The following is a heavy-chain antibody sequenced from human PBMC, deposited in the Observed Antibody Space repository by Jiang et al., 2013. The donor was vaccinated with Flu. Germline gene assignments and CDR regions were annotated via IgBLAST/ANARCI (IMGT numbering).Heavy chain of an antibody. CDR1: LLHQQWLL. Sequence: VKPSGDPAPHLRCLWLLHQQWLLLGLDPAAPREGPEWIGSIYHSGSTYYNPSLKSRVTISLDTSKNQLSLKVNSVTAADTAVYYCTRGTAQTTVTSRYFDYWGRGTLVTVSS. J-gene: IGHJ4*02. D-gene: IGHD4-17*01. CDR2: IYHSGST. CDR3: TRGTAQTTVTSRYFDY. V-gene: IGHV4-38-2*01.